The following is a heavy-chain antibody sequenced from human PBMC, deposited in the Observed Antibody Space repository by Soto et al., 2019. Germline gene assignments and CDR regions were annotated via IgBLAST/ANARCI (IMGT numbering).Heavy chain of an antibody. CDR2: IHYSGST. CDR3: ARVTDYVWDRNRHYYCDY. CDR1: GGSSTISSNY. J-gene: IGHJ4*02. D-gene: IGHD3-16*01. Sequence: QLQLQESGPGLVKPSETLSLTCTVSGGSSTISSNYWGWIRRPPGQGLAWIGSIHYSGSTYYNPSLKGRVTLAVDTSKNQFSLRLSSLTAADTAVYFCARVTDYVWDRNRHYYCDYWGQGNLVTVSS. V-gene: IGHV4-39*01.